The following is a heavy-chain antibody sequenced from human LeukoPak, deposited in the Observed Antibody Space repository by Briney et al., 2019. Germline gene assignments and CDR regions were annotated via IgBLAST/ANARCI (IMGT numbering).Heavy chain of an antibody. Sequence: GGSLRVSCAASGFTFSSYAMSWVRQAPGNGLEWVSAISGSGGSTYYADSVKGRFTISRDNSKNTLYLQMNSLRAEDTAVYYCAKTQASVVSRPIDYWGQGTLVTVSS. J-gene: IGHJ4*02. V-gene: IGHV3-23*01. D-gene: IGHD2-15*01. CDR3: AKTQASVVSRPIDY. CDR2: ISGSGGST. CDR1: GFTFSSYA.